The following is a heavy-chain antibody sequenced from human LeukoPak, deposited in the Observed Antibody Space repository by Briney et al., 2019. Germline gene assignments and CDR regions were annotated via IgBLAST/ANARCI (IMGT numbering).Heavy chain of an antibody. CDR3: ARASAVAGTREY. D-gene: IGHD6-19*01. CDR1: GFTFSSYW. J-gene: IGHJ4*02. V-gene: IGHV3-7*01. Sequence: GGYLRLSCAAYGFTFSSYWMSWVRQAPGKGLEWVANIKEDGSDKYYVDSVKGRFTISRDNAKNSLYLQMNSLRAEDTAVYYCARASAVAGTREYWGQGTLVTVSS. CDR2: IKEDGSDK.